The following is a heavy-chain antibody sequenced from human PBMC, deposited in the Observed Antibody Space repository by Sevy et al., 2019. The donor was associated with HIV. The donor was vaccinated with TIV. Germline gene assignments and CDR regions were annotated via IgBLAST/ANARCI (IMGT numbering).Heavy chain of an antibody. Sequence: GGSLRLSCTTSGFAFGDYAMNWVRQAPGKGLEWVAFLKSKADGGTVDHAPSVKGRFTISRDDSKSIAYLQMNDLTTEDTAVYYCARVRGLESIFDYWGQGALVTVSS. V-gene: IGHV3-49*04. CDR1: GFAFGDYA. CDR3: ARVRGLESIFDY. CDR2: LKSKADGGTV. D-gene: IGHD1-1*01. J-gene: IGHJ4*02.